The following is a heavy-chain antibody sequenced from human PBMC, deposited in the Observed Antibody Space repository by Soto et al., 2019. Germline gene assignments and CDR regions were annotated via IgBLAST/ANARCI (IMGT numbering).Heavy chain of an antibody. V-gene: IGHV1-18*01. CDR2: MSAYNGNT. CDR3: ARDREYYYDSSGYYRPPEYFQH. D-gene: IGHD3-22*01. CDR1: GYTFTSYV. Sequence: ASVKVSCKASGYTFTSYVISWVRQAPGQGLEWMGWMSAYNGNTNYAQKLQGRVTMTTDTSTSTAYMELRSLRSDDTAVYYCARDREYYYDSSGYYRPPEYFQHWGQGTLVTVSS. J-gene: IGHJ1*01.